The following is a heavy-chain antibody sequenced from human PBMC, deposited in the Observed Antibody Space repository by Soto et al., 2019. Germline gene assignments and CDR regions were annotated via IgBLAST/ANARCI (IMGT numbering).Heavy chain of an antibody. CDR3: ARDSTQFTIFGVGPRGWFDP. CDR1: GGSISSYY. CDR2: IYYSGST. Sequence: SETLSLTCTVSGGSISSYYWSWFRQPPGKGLEWIGYIYYSGSTNYNPSLKSRVTISVDTSKNQFSLKLSSVTAADTAVYYCARDSTQFTIFGVGPRGWFDPWGQGTLVTVPS. D-gene: IGHD3-3*01. J-gene: IGHJ5*02. V-gene: IGHV4-59*01.